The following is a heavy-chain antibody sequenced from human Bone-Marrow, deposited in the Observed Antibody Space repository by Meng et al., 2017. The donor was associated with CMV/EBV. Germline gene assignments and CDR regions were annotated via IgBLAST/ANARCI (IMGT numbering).Heavy chain of an antibody. J-gene: IGHJ4*02. V-gene: IGHV1-18*01. D-gene: IGHD1-1*01. Sequence: SGYTFTSYGISWVRQAPGQGLEWLGWISAYNGNTNYAQKLQGRVTMTTDTSTSTAYMELRSLRSDDTAVYYCARDSAIQQWSRFDYWGQGTLVTVSS. CDR3: ARDSAIQQWSRFDY. CDR1: GYTFTSYG. CDR2: ISAYNGNT.